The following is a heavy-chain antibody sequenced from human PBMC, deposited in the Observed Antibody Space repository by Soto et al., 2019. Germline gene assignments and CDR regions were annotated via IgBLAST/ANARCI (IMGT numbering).Heavy chain of an antibody. D-gene: IGHD5-18*01. CDR3: RAYTYGHGFDY. CDR1: GFTFSAYD. V-gene: IGHV3-23*01. J-gene: IGHJ4*02. Sequence: GGSLRLSCATSGFTFSAYDMNWVRQAPGMGLEWVSLVNGGSGGSTYYADSVKGRFTISRDDSKNTLYPQMNSLRAEDTAVYYCRAYTYGHGFDYWGQGTLVTVSS. CDR2: VNGGSGGST.